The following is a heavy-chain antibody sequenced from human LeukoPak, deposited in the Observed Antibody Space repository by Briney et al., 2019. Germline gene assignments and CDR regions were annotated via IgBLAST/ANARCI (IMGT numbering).Heavy chain of an antibody. D-gene: IGHD6-19*01. V-gene: IGHV4-59*01. CDR2: IYYSGST. CDR3: AGFGRKQWLVFGY. J-gene: IGHJ4*02. CDR1: GGSISSYY. Sequence: SETLSLTCTVSGGSISSYYWSWIRQPPGKGLEWIGYIYYSGSTNYNPSLKSRVTISVDTSKNQFSLKLSSVTAADTAVYYCAGFGRKQWLVFGYWGQGTLVTVSS.